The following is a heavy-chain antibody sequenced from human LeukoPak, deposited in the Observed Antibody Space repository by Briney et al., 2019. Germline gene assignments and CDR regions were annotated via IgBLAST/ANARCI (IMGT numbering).Heavy chain of an antibody. V-gene: IGHV3-48*01. CDR1: GFTFSSYN. CDR3: ARDGLPPIDYDILAGYTYYFDY. D-gene: IGHD3-9*01. J-gene: IGHJ4*02. CDR2: ISTSSGTI. Sequence: GGSLRLSCAASGFTFSSYNMNWVRQAPGKGLKWVSDISTSSGTINYADSVKGRFTISRDNSKNTLYLQMGSLRAEDMAVYYCARDGLPPIDYDILAGYTYYFDYWGQGTLVTVSS.